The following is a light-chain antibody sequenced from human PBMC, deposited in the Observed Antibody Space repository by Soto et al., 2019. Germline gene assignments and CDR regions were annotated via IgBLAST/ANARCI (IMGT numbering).Light chain of an antibody. CDR1: SSNIGSNY. V-gene: IGLV1-47*01. J-gene: IGLJ1*01. CDR3: AAWDDSLSARYV. CDR2: RNN. Sequence: QCALTQPPSASGTPGQRVTISCSGSSSNIGSNYVYWYQQLPGTAPKLLIYRNNQRPSGVPDRFSGSKSGTSASLAISGLRSEDEADYYCAAWDDSLSARYVFGTGTKVTVL.